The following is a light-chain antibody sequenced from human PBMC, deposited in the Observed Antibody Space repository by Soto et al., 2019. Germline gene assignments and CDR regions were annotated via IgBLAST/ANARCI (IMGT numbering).Light chain of an antibody. J-gene: IGKJ2*01. CDR1: QSISRY. CDR3: QQSYSTPRLFT. Sequence: DIQMTQSPSSLSASVGDRVTITCRASQSISRYLNWYQQKPGKAPKLLIYAASNLQSGVPSMFSGSGSGTDFTLTIRSLQPEDSATYYCQQSYSTPRLFTFGQGTNLEI. V-gene: IGKV1-39*01. CDR2: AAS.